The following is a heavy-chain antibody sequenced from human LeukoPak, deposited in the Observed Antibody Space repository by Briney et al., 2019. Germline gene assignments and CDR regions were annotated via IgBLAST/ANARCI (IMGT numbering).Heavy chain of an antibody. CDR3: ARDLHNWFDP. V-gene: IGHV1-18*01. J-gene: IGHJ5*02. CDR1: GYTFTSYG. CDR2: ISAYNGNT. Sequence: ASVKVSCKASGYTFTSYGISWVRQAPGQGLEWMGWISAYNGNTNYAQKFQGRVTMTRDTSTSTVYMELSSLRSEDTAVYYCARDLHNWFDPWGQGTLVTVSS.